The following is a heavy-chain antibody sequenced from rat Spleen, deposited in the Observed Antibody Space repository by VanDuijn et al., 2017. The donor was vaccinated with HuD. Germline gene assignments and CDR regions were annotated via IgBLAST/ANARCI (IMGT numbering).Heavy chain of an antibody. CDR1: GFTFSSYW. J-gene: IGHJ2*01. CDR2: INTDGGTT. CDR3: TTGAPPYYFDY. Sequence: EVQLVETGGGLVQPGRSLRLSCVASGFTFSSYWMYWTRQAPGKGLEWVSSINTDGGTTYYRDSVKGRFTISRDNAKSTLYLQMDSLRSEDTATYYCTTGAPPYYFDYWGQGVMVTVSS. V-gene: IGHV5-58*01.